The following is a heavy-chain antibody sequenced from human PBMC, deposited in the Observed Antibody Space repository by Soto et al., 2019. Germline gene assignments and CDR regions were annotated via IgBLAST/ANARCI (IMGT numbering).Heavy chain of an antibody. D-gene: IGHD1-26*01. CDR3: ALPIATGYFDY. CDR2: IIAGNGNT. CDR1: GCTFTSYA. Sequence: ASVKVSCNASGCTFTSYAISWVRQAPGQRLEWMGWIIAGNGNTKYSQKFQGRVTITRDTSASTAYMELSSLRSEDTAVYYCALPIATGYFDYWGQGTLVTVSS. J-gene: IGHJ4*02. V-gene: IGHV1-3*01.